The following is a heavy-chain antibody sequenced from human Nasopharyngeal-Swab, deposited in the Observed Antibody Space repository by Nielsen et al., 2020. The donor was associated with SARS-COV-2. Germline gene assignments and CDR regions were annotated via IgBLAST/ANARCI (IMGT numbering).Heavy chain of an antibody. CDR3: ARGKEGVVPAALGMVFYYYYYMDV. Sequence: SQTLSLTCAVYGGSFSGYYWSWIRQPPGKGLEWIGEINHSGSTYYNPSLKSRVTISVDTSKNQFSLKLSSVTAADTAVYYCARGKEGVVPAALGMVFYYYYYMDVWGKGTTVTVSS. V-gene: IGHV4-34*01. D-gene: IGHD2-2*01. CDR2: INHSGST. CDR1: GGSFSGYY. J-gene: IGHJ6*03.